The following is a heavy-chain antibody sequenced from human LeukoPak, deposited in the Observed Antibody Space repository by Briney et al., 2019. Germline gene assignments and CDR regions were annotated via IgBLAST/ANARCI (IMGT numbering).Heavy chain of an antibody. Sequence: PSETLSLTCTVSGYSISSGYYWGWIRQPPGKGLEWIGCIYYSGSTYYNPSLKSRVTISVDTSKNQFSLRLSSVTAADTAMYYCARTTDTEDDWGQGTLVTVSS. CDR1: GYSISSGYY. CDR2: IYYSGST. J-gene: IGHJ4*02. D-gene: IGHD5-18*01. V-gene: IGHV4-38-2*02. CDR3: ARTTDTEDD.